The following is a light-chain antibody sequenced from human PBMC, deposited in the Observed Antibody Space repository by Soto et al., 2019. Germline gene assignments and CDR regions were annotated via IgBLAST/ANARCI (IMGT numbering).Light chain of an antibody. J-gene: IGKJ1*01. Sequence: DIQMTQTPSTLPASVGDTVSILCRASESISNWLAWYQQKPGNAPKLLIYDASKLGRGVPSRFSGAGSGTEFILTISSLQPDDVATYFCQQYNSYSPWTFGQGTKVEIK. V-gene: IGKV1-5*02. CDR2: DAS. CDR1: ESISNW. CDR3: QQYNSYSPWT.